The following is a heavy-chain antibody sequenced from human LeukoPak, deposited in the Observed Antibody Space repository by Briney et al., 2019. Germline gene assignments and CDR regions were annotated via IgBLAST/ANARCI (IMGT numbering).Heavy chain of an antibody. CDR2: INGGNGNT. CDR1: GYIFTNYA. V-gene: IGHV1-3*01. Sequence: ASVKVSCKASGYIFTNYALHWVRQAPGQRLEWMGWINGGNGNTKYSQKFQGRVTITRDTSASTAYMELSSLRSEDTAVYYCARASRDFWSGYYLFDYWGQGTLVTVSS. CDR3: ARASRDFWSGYYLFDY. D-gene: IGHD3-3*01. J-gene: IGHJ4*02.